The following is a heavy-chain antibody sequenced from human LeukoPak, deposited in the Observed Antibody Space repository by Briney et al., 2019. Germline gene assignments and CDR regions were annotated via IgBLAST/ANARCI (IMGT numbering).Heavy chain of an antibody. V-gene: IGHV4-39*07. CDR2: IYYSGST. CDR1: SGSISSSSYY. J-gene: IGHJ5*02. CDR3: ARGGYYGSGNDFRFDP. D-gene: IGHD3-10*01. Sequence: PSETLSLTCTASSGSISSSSYYWGWIRQPPGKGLEWIGSIYYSGSTYHNPSLKSRVTISVDTSKNQFSLKLTSVTAADTAVYFCARGGYYGSGNDFRFDPWGQGTLVTVSS.